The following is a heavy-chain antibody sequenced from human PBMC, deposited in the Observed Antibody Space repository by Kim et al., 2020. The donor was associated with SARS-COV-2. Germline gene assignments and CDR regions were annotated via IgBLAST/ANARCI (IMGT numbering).Heavy chain of an antibody. D-gene: IGHD1-26*01. CDR1: GGSFSGYY. CDR3: ARGVRWELPRADAFDI. CDR2: INHSGST. V-gene: IGHV4-34*01. Sequence: SETLSLTCAVYGGSFSGYYWSWIRQPPGKGLEWIGEINHSGSTNYNPSLKSRVTISVDTSKNQFSLKLSSVTAADTAVYYCARGVRWELPRADAFDIWGQGTMVTVSS. J-gene: IGHJ3*02.